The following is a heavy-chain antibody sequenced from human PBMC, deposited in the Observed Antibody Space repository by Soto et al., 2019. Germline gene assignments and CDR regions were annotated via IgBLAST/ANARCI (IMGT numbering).Heavy chain of an antibody. D-gene: IGHD3-22*01. CDR1: GGSISSYY. V-gene: IGHV4-59*01. J-gene: IGHJ4*02. Sequence: SETLSLTCTVSGGSISSYYWSWIRQPPGKGLEWIGYIYYSGSTNYNPSLKSRVTISVDTSKNRFSLKLSSVTAADTAVYYCVSGYYYSPFDYWGQGTLVTVSS. CDR3: VSGYYYSPFDY. CDR2: IYYSGST.